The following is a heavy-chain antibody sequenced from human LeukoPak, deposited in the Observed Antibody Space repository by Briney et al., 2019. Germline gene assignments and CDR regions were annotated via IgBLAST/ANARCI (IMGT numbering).Heavy chain of an antibody. V-gene: IGHV1-69*04. J-gene: IGHJ6*02. CDR3: AREPQSGYDLYYYGMDV. CDR2: IIPILGIA. CDR1: GGTFGSYA. Sequence: SVKVSCKASGGTFGSYAISWVRQAPGQGLEWMGRIIPILGIANYAQKFQGRVTITADKSTSTAYMELSSLRSEDTAVYYCAREPQSGYDLYYYGMDVWGQGTTVTVSS. D-gene: IGHD5-12*01.